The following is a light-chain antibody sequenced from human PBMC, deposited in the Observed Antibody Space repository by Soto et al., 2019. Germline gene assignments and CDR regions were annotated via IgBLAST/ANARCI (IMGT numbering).Light chain of an antibody. Sequence: EIVLTQSPATLSLSPGERATLSCGASESVSTNLAWYQQRPGQAPRLLVYGASTRATGIAERFSGSGSGTEFTLTISSLQSEDFEVYVCQQWNKWPTTFGAGTRVDIK. CDR1: ESVSTN. CDR2: GAS. CDR3: QQWNKWPTT. J-gene: IGKJ3*01. V-gene: IGKV3-15*01.